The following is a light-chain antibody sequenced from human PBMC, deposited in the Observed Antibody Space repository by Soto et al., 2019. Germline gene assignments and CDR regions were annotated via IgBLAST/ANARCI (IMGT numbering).Light chain of an antibody. V-gene: IGKV3-11*01. CDR1: QSVRTS. CDR2: DAS. CDR3: QQRNNWPPIT. J-gene: IGKJ5*01. Sequence: EIVLTQSPCTLSLSPVERATLSCMASQSVRTSLAWYQQKPGQAPRLLIYDASSRASGVPARFSGSRSGTDFTLTISSLEPEDFALYYCQQRNNWPPITFGQGTRLEIK.